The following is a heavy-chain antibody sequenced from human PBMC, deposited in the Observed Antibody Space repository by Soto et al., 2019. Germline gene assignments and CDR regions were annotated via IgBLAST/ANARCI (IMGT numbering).Heavy chain of an antibody. V-gene: IGHV4-4*02. D-gene: IGHD6-19*01. Sequence: PSETLSLTCAVSGGSISSSNWWSWVRQPPGKGLEWIGEIYHSGSTNYNPSLKSRVTISVDKSKNQFSLKLSSLTAADTAVYYCARASDSSGWYYYYYGMDVWGQGTTVTVSS. CDR1: GGSISSSNW. CDR2: IYHSGST. CDR3: ARASDSSGWYYYYYGMDV. J-gene: IGHJ6*02.